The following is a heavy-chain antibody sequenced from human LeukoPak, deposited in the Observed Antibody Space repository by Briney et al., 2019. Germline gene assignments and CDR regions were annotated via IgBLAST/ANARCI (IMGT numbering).Heavy chain of an antibody. D-gene: IGHD3-10*01. J-gene: IGHJ4*02. CDR2: INHSGST. Sequence: SETLSLTCAVYGGSFSGYYWSWIRQPPGKGLEWIGEINHSGSTNYNPSLKSRVTISLDTSKNQFSLKLSSVTAADTAVYYCASGDYASGEDYWGQGTLVTVSS. V-gene: IGHV4-34*01. CDR1: GGSFSGYY. CDR3: ASGDYASGEDY.